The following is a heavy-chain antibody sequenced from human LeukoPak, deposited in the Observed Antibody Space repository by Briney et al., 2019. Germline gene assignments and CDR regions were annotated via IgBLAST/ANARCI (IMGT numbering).Heavy chain of an antibody. CDR3: ARVAVLLWFGDPSWFDP. J-gene: IGHJ5*02. V-gene: IGHV3-11*01. CDR2: ISSSGSTI. D-gene: IGHD3-10*01. CDR1: GFTFSDYY. Sequence: GGSLRLSCAASGFTFSDYYMSWIRQAPGKGLEWVSYISSSGSTIYYADSVKGRFTISRDNAKNSLYLQMNSLRAEDTAAYYCARVAVLLWFGDPSWFDPWGQGTPVTVSS.